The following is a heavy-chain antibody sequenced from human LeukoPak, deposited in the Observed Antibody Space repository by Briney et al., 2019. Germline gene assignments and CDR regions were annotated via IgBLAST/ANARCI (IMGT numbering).Heavy chain of an antibody. D-gene: IGHD4-17*01. CDR2: ISGSGDNT. V-gene: IGHV3-23*01. CDR1: GLAFSGFA. J-gene: IGHJ4*02. Sequence: GGSLRLSCSGSGLAFSGFAMGWVRHAPGKGLEWVSSISGSGDNTYYADSVDGRFIVSRDNTKNTLYLQMNSLRAEDTALYYCARGRGGDYVPSRFDYWGQGTLVTVSS. CDR3: ARGRGGDYVPSRFDY.